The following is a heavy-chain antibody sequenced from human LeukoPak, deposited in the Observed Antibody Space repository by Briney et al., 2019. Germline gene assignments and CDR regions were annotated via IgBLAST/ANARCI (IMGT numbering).Heavy chain of an antibody. Sequence: SETLSLTCTVSGDSISSYYWGWIRQPPGKGLEWIGSIYYSGSTYYNPSLKSRVTISVDTSKNQFSLKLSSVTAADTAVYYCARQSQRWLPDYWGQGTLVTVSS. D-gene: IGHD5-24*01. J-gene: IGHJ4*02. CDR1: GDSISSYY. V-gene: IGHV4-39*01. CDR3: ARQSQRWLPDY. CDR2: IYYSGST.